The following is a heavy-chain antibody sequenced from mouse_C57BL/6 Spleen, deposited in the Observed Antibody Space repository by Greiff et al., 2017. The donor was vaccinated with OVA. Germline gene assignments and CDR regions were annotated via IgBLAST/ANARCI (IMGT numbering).Heavy chain of an antibody. J-gene: IGHJ4*01. V-gene: IGHV3-1*01. CDR3: ARGWLLRMDY. D-gene: IGHD2-3*01. CDR1: GYSITSGYD. CDR2: ISYSGST. Sequence: EVQGVESGPGMVKPSQSLSLTCTVTGYSITSGYDWHWIRHFPGNKLEWMGYISYSGSTNYNPSLKSRISITHDTSKNHFFLKLNSVTTEDTATYYCARGWLLRMDYWGQGTSVTVSS.